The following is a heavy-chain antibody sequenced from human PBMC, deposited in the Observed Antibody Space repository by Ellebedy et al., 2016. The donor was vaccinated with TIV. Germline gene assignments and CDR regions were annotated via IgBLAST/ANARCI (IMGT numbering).Heavy chain of an antibody. CDR1: GFNFSIYS. J-gene: IGHJ4*02. CDR3: GREWNAPYYFDF. Sequence: PGGSLRLSCTASGFNFSIYSMNWVRQAPGTGLEWLSYITSSGNTKYYADSVRGLFTISRDNAKKSLFLQMNSLRDEDTAVYYCGREWNAPYYFDFWGQGTLVSVSS. D-gene: IGHD1-1*01. V-gene: IGHV3-48*02. CDR2: ITSSGNTK.